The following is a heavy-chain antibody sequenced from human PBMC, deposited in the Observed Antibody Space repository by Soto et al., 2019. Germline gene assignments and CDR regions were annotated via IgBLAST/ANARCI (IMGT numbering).Heavy chain of an antibody. Sequence: EVQLLESGGGLVQPGGSLRLSCAASGFTFSTYWMSWVRQAPGKGLEWVANIKQDGSEKYYVDSVKGRFTISRDNAKNSVDLDMYSLGAEDPAVYYCARGGRTGGGHWGQGALVTVSS. D-gene: IGHD7-27*01. J-gene: IGHJ4*02. CDR2: IKQDGSEK. CDR3: ARGGRTGGGH. V-gene: IGHV3-7*01. CDR1: GFTFSTYW.